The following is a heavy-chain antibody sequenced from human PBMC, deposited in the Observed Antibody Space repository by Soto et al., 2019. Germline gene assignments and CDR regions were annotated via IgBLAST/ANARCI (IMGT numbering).Heavy chain of an antibody. Sequence: GGSLRLSCAASGFTVSSNYMSWVRQAPGKGLEWVSVIYSGGSTYYADSVKGRFTISRHNSKNTLYLQMNSLRAEDTAVYYCASQRPNCTNGVCYIPYYYYYMDVWGKGTTVTVSS. CDR3: ASQRPNCTNGVCYIPYYYYYMDV. D-gene: IGHD2-8*01. V-gene: IGHV3-53*04. CDR1: GFTVSSNY. CDR2: IYSGGST. J-gene: IGHJ6*03.